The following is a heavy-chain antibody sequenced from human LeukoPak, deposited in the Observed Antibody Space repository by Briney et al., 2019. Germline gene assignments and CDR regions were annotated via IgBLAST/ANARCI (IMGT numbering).Heavy chain of an antibody. CDR2: ISSSSSYI. CDR1: GFTFSSYS. D-gene: IGHD2-15*01. V-gene: IGHV3-21*01. J-gene: IGHJ5*02. CDR3: AREGYCSGGSCFNPFDP. Sequence: PGGSLRLSCAASGFTFSSYSMNWVRQAPGEGLEWVSSISSSSSYIYYADSVKGRFTISRDNAKNSLYLQMNSLRAEDMAVYYCAREGYCSGGSCFNPFDPWGQGTLVTVSS.